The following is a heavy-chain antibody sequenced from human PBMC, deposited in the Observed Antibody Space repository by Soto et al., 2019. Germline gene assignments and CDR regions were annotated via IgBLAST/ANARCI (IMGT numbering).Heavy chain of an antibody. D-gene: IGHD3-9*01. CDR1: GFTFSSYG. CDR3: AREDYDIWTADFWFDP. J-gene: IGHJ5*02. Sequence: QVQLVESGGGVVQPGRSLRLSCAASGFTFSSYGMHWVRQAPGKGLEWVAVIWYDGSNKYYADSVKGRFTISRDNSKNKRYLQMNSRRAEDTAVYYCAREDYDIWTADFWFDPWGQGTLVTVSS. CDR2: IWYDGSNK. V-gene: IGHV3-33*01.